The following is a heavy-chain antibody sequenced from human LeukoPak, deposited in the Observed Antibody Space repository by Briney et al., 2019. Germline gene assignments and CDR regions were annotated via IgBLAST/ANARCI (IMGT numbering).Heavy chain of an antibody. D-gene: IGHD1-26*01. V-gene: IGHV4-59*01. CDR1: GGSISSYY. J-gene: IGHJ3*02. Sequence: SETLSLTCTVSGGSISSYYWSWIRQPPGKGLEWIGYIYYSGSTNYNPSLKSRVTISVDTSKNQFSLKLSSVTAADTAVYYCARGRSGSYDRTSDIWGQGTMVTVSS. CDR2: IYYSGST. CDR3: ARGRSGSYDRTSDI.